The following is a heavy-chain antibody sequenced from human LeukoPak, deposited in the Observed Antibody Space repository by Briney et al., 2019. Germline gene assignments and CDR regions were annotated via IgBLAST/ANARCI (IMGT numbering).Heavy chain of an antibody. D-gene: IGHD3-9*01. Sequence: ASVKVSCKASGYTFTSYYMHWVRQAPGQGLEWMGIINPSGGSTSYAQKFQGRVTMTRDTSTSTVYMELSSLRSEDTAVDYCARANYDILTGSAPPRYWGQGTLVTVSS. J-gene: IGHJ4*02. V-gene: IGHV1-46*01. CDR2: INPSGGST. CDR3: ARANYDILTGSAPPRY. CDR1: GYTFTSYY.